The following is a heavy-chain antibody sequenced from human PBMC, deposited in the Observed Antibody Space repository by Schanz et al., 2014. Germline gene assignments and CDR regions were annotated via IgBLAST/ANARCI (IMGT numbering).Heavy chain of an antibody. CDR2: IGYLGDT. CDR1: GFTFSSYG. D-gene: IGHD1-1*01. CDR3: ARGTDWNLHY. J-gene: IGHJ4*02. V-gene: IGHV3-13*01. Sequence: EGQLAESGGGVVQPGRSLRLSCVASGFTFSSYGMHWVRQGTGKGLEWVSTIGYLGDTYYPDSVKGRFTVSRDSGQNSLYLQMNSLRAGDTAVYYCARGTDWNLHYWGQGALVTVSS.